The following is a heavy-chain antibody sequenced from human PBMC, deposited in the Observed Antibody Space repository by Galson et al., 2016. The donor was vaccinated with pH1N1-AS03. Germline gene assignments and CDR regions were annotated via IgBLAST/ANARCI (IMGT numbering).Heavy chain of an antibody. CDR1: GFTFSSYS. Sequence: GFTFSSYSMNWVRQAPGKGLEWVSSISISGSYVYYAASVKGRFTISRDNAKNSLYLHMNSLSAEDTAVYYCARRATDGYTIDYWGQGTLVTVSS. V-gene: IGHV3-21*01. CDR2: ISISGSYV. D-gene: IGHD5-24*01. CDR3: ARRATDGYTIDY. J-gene: IGHJ4*02.